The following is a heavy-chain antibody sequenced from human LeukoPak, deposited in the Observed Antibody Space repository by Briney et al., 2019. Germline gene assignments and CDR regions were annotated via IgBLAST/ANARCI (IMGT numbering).Heavy chain of an antibody. CDR2: ISSDGNTE. V-gene: IGHV3-48*03. CDR3: ARDSVNGPFVISLDL. J-gene: IGHJ4*02. CDR1: GFXFSSYP. Sequence: GGSLRLSCAAAGFXFSSYPINWVRQAPGKGLEWISHISSDGNTESYVDAPRGRFTMSRDNAKNSLFQLINSLRVEDTAVYYCARDSVNGPFVISLDLWGQGALVTVSS. D-gene: IGHD2-8*01.